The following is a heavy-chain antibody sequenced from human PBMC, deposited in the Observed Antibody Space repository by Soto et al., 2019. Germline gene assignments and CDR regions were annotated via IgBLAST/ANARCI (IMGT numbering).Heavy chain of an antibody. V-gene: IGHV4-31*03. J-gene: IGHJ4*02. Sequence: SETLSLTCTVSGGSISSGGYYWSWIRQHPGKGLEWIGYIYYSGSTYYNPSLKSRFTISVDTSKNQFSLKLSSVTAADTAVYYCARVERWLHSYGDYWGQGTLVTVSS. CDR3: ARVERWLHSYGDY. CDR1: GGSISSGGYY. D-gene: IGHD5-12*01. CDR2: IYYSGST.